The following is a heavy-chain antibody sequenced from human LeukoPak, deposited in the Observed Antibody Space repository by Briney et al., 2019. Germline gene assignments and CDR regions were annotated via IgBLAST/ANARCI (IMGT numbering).Heavy chain of an antibody. CDR1: GFTFSSYS. D-gene: IGHD2-2*01. J-gene: IGHJ5*02. CDR3: ARTLVPAAMSTNWFDP. V-gene: IGHV3-21*01. Sequence: PGGSVRLSCAASGFTFSSYSMNWVRQAPGKGLEWVSSISSSSSYIYYADSVKGRFTISRDNAKNSLYLQMNSLRAEDTAVYYCARTLVPAAMSTNWFDPWGQGTLVTVSS. CDR2: ISSSSSYI.